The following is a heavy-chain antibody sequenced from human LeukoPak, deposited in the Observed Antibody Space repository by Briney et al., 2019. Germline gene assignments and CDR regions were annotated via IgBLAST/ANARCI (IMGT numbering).Heavy chain of an antibody. CDR3: ARADSGGDSSGYKWFHP. J-gene: IGHJ5*02. CDR2: INPSGGST. D-gene: IGHD3-22*01. CDR1: GYTFSSYY. V-gene: IGHV1-46*01. Sequence: GASVKVSCKASGYTFSSYYMHWVRQAPGQGLEWMGIINPSGGSTSYAQKFQGRVTKTRDTSTSTVYMELSSLRPEDTAVYYCARADSGGDSSGYKWFHPWGQGTLVTVSS.